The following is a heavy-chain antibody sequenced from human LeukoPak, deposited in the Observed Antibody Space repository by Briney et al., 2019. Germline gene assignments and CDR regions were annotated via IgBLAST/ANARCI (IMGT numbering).Heavy chain of an antibody. CDR2: ISGSGGST. D-gene: IGHD2-2*01. CDR3: AKDALDCSSTSCYAPMDY. Sequence: GGSLRLSCAASGFTFSSYAMSWVRQAPGKGLEWVSAISGSGGSTYSADSVKGRFTISRDNSKNTLYLQMNSLRAEDTAVYYCAKDALDCSSTSCYAPMDYWGQGTLVTVSS. V-gene: IGHV3-23*01. CDR1: GFTFSSYA. J-gene: IGHJ4*02.